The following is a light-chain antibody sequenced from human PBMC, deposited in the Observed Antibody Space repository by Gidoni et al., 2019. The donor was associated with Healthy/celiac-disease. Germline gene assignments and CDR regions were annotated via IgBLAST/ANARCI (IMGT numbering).Light chain of an antibody. CDR3: SSYTSSSTLYV. Sequence: QSALTQPASVSGSPGQSITISCTGTSSDVGGYNYVSWYQQPPGKDPKLMIYDVSNRPSGVSNRFSGSKSGNTASLTISGLQAEDEADYYCSSYTSSSTLYVFGTGTKVTVL. CDR2: DVS. J-gene: IGLJ1*01. V-gene: IGLV2-14*01. CDR1: SSDVGGYNY.